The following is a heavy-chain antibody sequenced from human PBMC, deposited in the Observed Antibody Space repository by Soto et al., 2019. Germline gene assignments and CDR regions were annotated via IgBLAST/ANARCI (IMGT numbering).Heavy chain of an antibody. J-gene: IGHJ5*02. Sequence: EVQLSESGGDLRQPGGSLRISCAASGFTFTNYAMTWVRQTPGKGLEWVSGISASGGLKYYADSVRGRFTVSRDNSKNILYLQMDNLRDEDTALYYCAREVGAPSGWLDPWGQGTQVTVSS. CDR1: GFTFTNYA. D-gene: IGHD1-26*01. V-gene: IGHV3-23*01. CDR3: AREVGAPSGWLDP. CDR2: ISASGGLK.